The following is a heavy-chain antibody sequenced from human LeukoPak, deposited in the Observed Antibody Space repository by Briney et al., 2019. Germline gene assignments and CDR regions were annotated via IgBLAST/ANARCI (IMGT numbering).Heavy chain of an antibody. CDR1: GGSISSSGYY. Sequence: SETLSLTCTVSGGSISSSGYYWGWIRQLPGKGLEWIGSMYYSGSTYYNPSLKSRVTISVDTSKNHFSLKLSSVTAADTAVYYCARDFRGGYDFWSGYYTPYYFDYWGQGTLVTVSP. CDR3: ARDFRGGYDFWSGYYTPYYFDY. D-gene: IGHD3-3*01. CDR2: MYYSGST. J-gene: IGHJ4*02. V-gene: IGHV4-39*07.